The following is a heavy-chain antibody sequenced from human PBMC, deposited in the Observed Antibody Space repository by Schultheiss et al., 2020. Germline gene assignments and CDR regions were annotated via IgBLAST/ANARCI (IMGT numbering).Heavy chain of an antibody. D-gene: IGHD6-6*01. V-gene: IGHV4-59*01. Sequence: SQTLSLTCTVSGGSISSYYWSWIRQPPGKGLEWIGYIYYSGSTNYNPSLKSRVTISVDTSKNQFSLKLSSVTAADTAVYYCAREGSSSGFDYWGQGTLVTVSS. CDR3: AREGSSSGFDY. CDR2: IYYSGST. CDR1: GGSISSYY. J-gene: IGHJ4*02.